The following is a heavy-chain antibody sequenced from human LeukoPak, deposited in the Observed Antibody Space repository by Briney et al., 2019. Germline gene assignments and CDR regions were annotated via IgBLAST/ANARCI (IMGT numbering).Heavy chain of an antibody. CDR2: INPNSGGT. V-gene: IGHV1-2*02. CDR3: AAGGGQYYFDY. J-gene: IGHJ4*02. Sequence: ASVKVSCKASRYTLTDYYMHWVRQAPGQGLEWMGWINPNSGGTDYAQKFQGSVTMTRDTSITTAYMELSSLRSDDTAVYYCAAGGGQYYFDYWGQGTLVTVSS. D-gene: IGHD3-10*01. CDR1: RYTLTDYY.